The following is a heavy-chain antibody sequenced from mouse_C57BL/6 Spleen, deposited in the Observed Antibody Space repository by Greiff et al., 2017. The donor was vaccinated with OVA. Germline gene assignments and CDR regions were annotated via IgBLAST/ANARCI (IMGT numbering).Heavy chain of an antibody. CDR2: ISSGGSYT. CDR3: ARHDYDYEGYAMDY. CDR1: GFTFSSYG. Sequence: DVKLVESGGDLVKPGGSLKLSCAASGFTFSSYGMSWVRQTPDKRLEWVATISSGGSYTYYPDSVKGRFTISRDNAKNTLYLQMSSLKSEDTAMYYCARHDYDYEGYAMDYWGQGTSVTVSS. V-gene: IGHV5-6*02. D-gene: IGHD2-4*01. J-gene: IGHJ4*01.